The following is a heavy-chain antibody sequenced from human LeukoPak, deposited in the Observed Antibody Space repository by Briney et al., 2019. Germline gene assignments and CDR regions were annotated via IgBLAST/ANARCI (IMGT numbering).Heavy chain of an antibody. D-gene: IGHD3-10*01. CDR3: AKVRGSGSYYNAFDY. V-gene: IGHV3-30*02. CDR1: GFTFSSYG. J-gene: IGHJ4*02. Sequence: PGGSLRLSCAASGFTFSSYGMHWVRQAPGKGLEWVAFIRYDGSNKYYADSVKGRFTISRDNSKNTLYLQMNSLRAEDTAVYYCAKVRGSGSYYNAFDYWGQGTLVTVSS. CDR2: IRYDGSNK.